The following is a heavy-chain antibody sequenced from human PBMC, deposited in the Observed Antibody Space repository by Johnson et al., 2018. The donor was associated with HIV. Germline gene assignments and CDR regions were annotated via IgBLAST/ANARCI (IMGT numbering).Heavy chain of an antibody. CDR1: GFTVSSNY. CDR3: AKEARRYYDIVTSVAFDS. V-gene: IGHV3-53*01. D-gene: IGHD3-9*01. Sequence: EVQVVESGGGLIQPGGSLRLSCAASGFTVSSNYMNWVRQAPGKGLEWVSVIYSGGSTYYADSVTGRFTISRDNSKNTLCLQMNSLRVEDTAMYYCAKEARRYYDIVTSVAFDSWGQGTMVTVSS. CDR2: IYSGGST. J-gene: IGHJ3*02.